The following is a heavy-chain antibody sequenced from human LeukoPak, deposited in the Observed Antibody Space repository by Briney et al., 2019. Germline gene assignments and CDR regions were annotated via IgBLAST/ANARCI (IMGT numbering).Heavy chain of an antibody. V-gene: IGHV3-74*01. D-gene: IGHD3-22*01. CDR2: INSGGTNT. CDR1: GFTFRSYW. J-gene: IGHJ4*02. Sequence: GGSLRLSCAVSGFTFRSYWMHWVRQSPGKGLVWVSRINSGGTNTSYADSVKGRFTISRDNGKNTLYLQMNSLRAEDTAVYYCARGSTYYDSSGQVPFDYWGQGTLVTVSS. CDR3: ARGSTYYDSSGQVPFDY.